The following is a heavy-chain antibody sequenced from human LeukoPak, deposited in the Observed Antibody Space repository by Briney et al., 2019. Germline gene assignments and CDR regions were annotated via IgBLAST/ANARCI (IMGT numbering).Heavy chain of an antibody. CDR2: IHSDGST. Sequence: SETLSLTCTVSGESISRFYWSWIRQTPGKGLEWIAYIHSDGSTNPDPSLKSRVTASIDTSKNQSFLNLSSVTAADTAVYYCARHGNYAGGIDWFDPWGQGTLITVSS. V-gene: IGHV4-59*08. CDR3: ARHGNYAGGIDWFDP. CDR1: GESISRFY. J-gene: IGHJ5*02. D-gene: IGHD1-7*01.